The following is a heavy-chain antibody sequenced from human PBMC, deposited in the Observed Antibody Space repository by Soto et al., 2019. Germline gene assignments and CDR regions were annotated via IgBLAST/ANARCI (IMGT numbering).Heavy chain of an antibody. D-gene: IGHD6-6*01. V-gene: IGHV3-21*01. CDR1: GFTFSSYN. CDR3: ARNESSNFYGMDV. J-gene: IGHJ6*02. Sequence: GGSLRLSCAASGFTFSSYNMNWVRQAPGKGLEWVSSISSSGFSINYADSVKGRFSISRDNAQNSLHLQMNNLRAEDTAVYYCARNESSNFYGMDVWGQGTTVTVYS. CDR2: ISSSGFSI.